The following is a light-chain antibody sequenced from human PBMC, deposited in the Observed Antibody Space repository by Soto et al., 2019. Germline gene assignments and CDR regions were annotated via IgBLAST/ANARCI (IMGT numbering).Light chain of an antibody. J-gene: IGKJ5*01. Sequence: EVVLTQSPGTLSLSPGERATLSCRASQSVSSTYLAWYQQKPGQAPRLLIYGVSNRATGIPDRVSGSGSGTDFTLTISRLEPEDFAVYYCQQFGSSPITFGQGTRLDIK. V-gene: IGKV3-20*01. CDR2: GVS. CDR1: QSVSSTY. CDR3: QQFGSSPIT.